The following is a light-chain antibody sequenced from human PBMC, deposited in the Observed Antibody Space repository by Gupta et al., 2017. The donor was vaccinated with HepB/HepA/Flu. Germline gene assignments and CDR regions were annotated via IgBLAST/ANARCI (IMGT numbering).Light chain of an antibody. CDR1: QSLLHSDGKTY. V-gene: IGKV2D-29*01. J-gene: IGKJ3*01. CDR3: RLRLQYPVT. CDR2: EVS. Sequence: DIVMTQTPLSLSVTPGQPASISCRSSQSLLHSDGKTYLYWYLQKPGQPPQLLIYEVSNRCPAVSDRFSGSRSGRDFTLKIIRMEAEDVGVYYCRLRLQYPVTFGPGTKVDIK.